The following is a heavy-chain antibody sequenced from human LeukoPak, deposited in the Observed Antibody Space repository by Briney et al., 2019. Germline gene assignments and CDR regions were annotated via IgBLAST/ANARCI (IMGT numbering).Heavy chain of an antibody. J-gene: IGHJ3*02. CDR1: GFTFSSYA. V-gene: IGHV3-23*01. D-gene: IGHD5-24*01. CDR3: ARDGYNFDI. CDR2: ISGSGGST. Sequence: GGSLRLSCAASGFTFSSYAMSWVRQAPGKGLGWVSAISGSGGSTYYADSVKGRFTISRDNAKNSLYLQMNSLRAEDTAVYYCARDGYNFDIWGQGTMVTVSS.